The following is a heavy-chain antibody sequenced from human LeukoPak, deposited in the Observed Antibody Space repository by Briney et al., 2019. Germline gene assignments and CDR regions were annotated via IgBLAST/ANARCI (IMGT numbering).Heavy chain of an antibody. J-gene: IGHJ4*02. D-gene: IGHD6-19*01. CDR3: ARLEVAGINDY. Sequence: SETLSLTCTVSGGSISSSIYYWGWIRQPPGKGLEWIGSIYYSGRTYYNPSLKSRVTISVDTSKNQFSLKLSSVTAADTAVYYCARLEVAGINDYWGQGTLVTVSS. CDR1: GGSISSSIYY. V-gene: IGHV4-39*01. CDR2: IYYSGRT.